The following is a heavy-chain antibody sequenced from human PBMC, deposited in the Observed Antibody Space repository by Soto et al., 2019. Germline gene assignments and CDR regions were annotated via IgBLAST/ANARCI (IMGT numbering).Heavy chain of an antibody. V-gene: IGHV1-18*01. D-gene: IGHD6-19*01. CDR1: GCSFNSHG. J-gene: IGHJ4*02. CDR2: ITTYDGYTST. Sequence: QVRLVQSGGEVKKPGASVKVSCKASGCSFNSHGISWVRQAPGQGLEWMGWITTYDGYTSTNYAQKFRGRVTMTTDTSTGTAYMEVRSLRSDDTAVYYCARDYALSGWYEEGPYFDYWGQGTLLTVSS. CDR3: ARDYALSGWYEEGPYFDY.